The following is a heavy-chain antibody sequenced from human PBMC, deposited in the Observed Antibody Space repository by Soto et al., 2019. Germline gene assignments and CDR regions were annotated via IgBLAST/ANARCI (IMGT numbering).Heavy chain of an antibody. Sequence: GASVKVSCKASGYTFTGYYVHWVREALGQGLEWMGWINPGTGGTSYAQKFQGRVTLSRDTSINTAYLELSSLRFDDAAVYFCARERFQVISDGMDVWGQGTTVTVSS. J-gene: IGHJ6*02. D-gene: IGHD2-21*01. CDR1: GYTFTGYY. V-gene: IGHV1-2*02. CDR2: INPGTGGT. CDR3: ARERFQVISDGMDV.